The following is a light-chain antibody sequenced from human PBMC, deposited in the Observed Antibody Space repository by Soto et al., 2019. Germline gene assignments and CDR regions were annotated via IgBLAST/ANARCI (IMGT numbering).Light chain of an antibody. CDR1: QSVGSK. CDR3: QQYNNSPPWT. CDR2: DAS. Sequence: EIVMTQSPPTLSVSPGERATLSCRASQSVGSKLAWYQQRPGQAPRLLIYDASNRATGIPARFSGSGSGTEFALTISSLQSEDFAVYYCQQYNNSPPWTFGQGTKVDIK. V-gene: IGKV3D-15*01. J-gene: IGKJ1*01.